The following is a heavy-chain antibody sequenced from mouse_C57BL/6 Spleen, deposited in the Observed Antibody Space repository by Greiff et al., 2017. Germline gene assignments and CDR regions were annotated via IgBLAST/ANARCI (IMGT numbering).Heavy chain of an antibody. J-gene: IGHJ1*03. CDR2: IYPGDGDT. V-gene: IGHV1-82*01. Sequence: VKLQESGPELVKPGASVKISCKASGYAFSSSWMNWVKQRPGKGLEWIGRIYPGDGDTNYNGKFKGKATLTADKSSSTAYMQLSSLTSEDSAVYFCARRRYYSNYGWYFDVWGTGTTVTVSS. CDR3: ARRRYYSNYGWYFDV. D-gene: IGHD2-5*01. CDR1: GYAFSSSW.